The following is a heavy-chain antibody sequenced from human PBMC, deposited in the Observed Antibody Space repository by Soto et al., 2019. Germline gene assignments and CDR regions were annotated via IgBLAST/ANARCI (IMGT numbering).Heavy chain of an antibody. V-gene: IGHV4-4*02. D-gene: IGHD3-22*01. CDR1: GGSISSSNW. CDR3: ARSVRYSYDSSGFDY. Sequence: SETLSLTCAVSGGSISSSNWWSWVRQPPGKGLEWIGEIYHSGSTNYNPSLKSRVTISVDKSKNQFSLKLSSVTAADTAVYYCARSVRYSYDSSGFDYWGQGTLVTVSS. CDR2: IYHSGST. J-gene: IGHJ4*02.